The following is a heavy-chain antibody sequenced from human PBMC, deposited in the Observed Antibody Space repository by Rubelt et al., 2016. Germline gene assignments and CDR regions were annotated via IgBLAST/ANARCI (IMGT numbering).Heavy chain of an antibody. V-gene: IGHV4-39*01. CDR3: ARHLRIAAADG. J-gene: IGHJ4*02. CDR2: SGST. D-gene: IGHD6-13*01. Sequence: SGSTYYNPSLKSRVTISVDTSKNQFSLKLSSVTAADTAVYYRARHLRIAAADGWGQGTLVTVSS.